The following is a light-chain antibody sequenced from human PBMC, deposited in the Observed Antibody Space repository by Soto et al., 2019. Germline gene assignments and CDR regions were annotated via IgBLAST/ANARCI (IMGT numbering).Light chain of an antibody. V-gene: IGKV4-1*01. J-gene: IGKJ4*01. CDR3: QQYYRTPLT. Sequence: DIVMTQSPDSLAVSLGERATINCKSSQSLLYSSNNKNYLAWYQQKPGQPPKLLIYWASTRESGVPDRFSGSKSGTDFTLTISSLQAEDVAVYYCQQYYRTPLTFGGGTKWIS. CDR2: WAS. CDR1: QSLLYSSNNKNY.